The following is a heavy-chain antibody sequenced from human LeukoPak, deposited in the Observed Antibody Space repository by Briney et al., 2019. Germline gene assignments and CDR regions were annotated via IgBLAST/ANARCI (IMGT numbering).Heavy chain of an antibody. CDR1: GFTFSDYY. CDR2: ISSSGSTI. V-gene: IGHV3-11*01. D-gene: IGHD3-10*01. Sequence: GGSLRLSCAASGFTFSDYYMSWIRQAPGRGLEWVSYISSSGSTIYYADSVKGRFTISRDNAKNSLYLQMNSLRAEDTAVYYCARDLLWTHLIDYWGQGTLVTVSS. J-gene: IGHJ4*02. CDR3: ARDLLWTHLIDY.